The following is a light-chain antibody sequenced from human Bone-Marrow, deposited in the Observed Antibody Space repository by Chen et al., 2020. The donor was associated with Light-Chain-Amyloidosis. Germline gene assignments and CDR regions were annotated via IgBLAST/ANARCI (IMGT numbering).Light chain of an antibody. V-gene: IGLV6-57*01. Sequence: NFMMTQPHSVSQSPGTMVRISGTRSSGSIATNYVQWYPQRPGSSPTTVIYEDDQRPSGVPDRFSGSIDRSSNSASLTISGLKTEDEADYYCQSYQGSSQGVFGGGTKLTVL. CDR2: EDD. CDR3: QSYQGSSQGV. CDR1: SGSIATNY. J-gene: IGLJ3*02.